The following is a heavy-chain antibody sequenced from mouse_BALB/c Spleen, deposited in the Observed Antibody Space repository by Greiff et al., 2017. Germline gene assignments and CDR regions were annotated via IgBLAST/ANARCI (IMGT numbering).Heavy chain of an antibody. D-gene: IGHD1-1*01. CDR2: ILPGSGST. Sequence: VQLQQSGAELMKPGASVKISCKATGYTFSSYWIEWVKQRPGHGLEWIGEILPGSGSTNYNEKFKGKATFTADTSSNTAYMQLSSLTSEDSAVYYCARRDYYGSSLAYWGQGTLVTVSA. J-gene: IGHJ3*01. CDR3: ARRDYYGSSLAY. V-gene: IGHV1-9*01. CDR1: GYTFSSYW.